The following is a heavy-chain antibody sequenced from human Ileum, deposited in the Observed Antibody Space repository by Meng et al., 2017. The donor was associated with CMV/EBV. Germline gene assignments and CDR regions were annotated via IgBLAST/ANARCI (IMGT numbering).Heavy chain of an antibody. CDR3: ARGLASGWPDY. CDR2: ITHSGRT. CDR1: GGSFTGYY. V-gene: IGHV4-34*01. Sequence: PWGQGLLKPSETLSLTSAVFGGSFTGYYWSWFRQSPGKGLEWIGEITHSGRTSYNLSLKSRVTISVDMSKYQFSLKLTSVTAADTAIYYCARGLASGWPDYWGQGTLVTVSS. D-gene: IGHD3-10*01. J-gene: IGHJ4*02.